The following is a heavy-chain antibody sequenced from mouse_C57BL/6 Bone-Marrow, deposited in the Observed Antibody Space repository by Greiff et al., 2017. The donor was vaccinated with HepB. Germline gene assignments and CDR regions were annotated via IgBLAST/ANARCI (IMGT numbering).Heavy chain of an antibody. V-gene: IGHV1-61*01. CDR3: ARRTGHDY. CDR1: GYTFTSYW. J-gene: IGHJ2*01. D-gene: IGHD4-1*01. CDR2: IYPSDSET. Sequence: QVQLKQPGAELVRPGSSVKLSCKASGYTFTSYWMDWVKQRPGQGLEWIGNIYPSDSETHYNQKFKDKATLTVDKSSSTAYMQLSSLTSEDSAVYYCARRTGHDYWGQGTTLTVSS.